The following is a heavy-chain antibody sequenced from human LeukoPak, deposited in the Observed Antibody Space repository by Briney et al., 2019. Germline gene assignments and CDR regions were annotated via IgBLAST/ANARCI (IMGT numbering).Heavy chain of an antibody. CDR3: AKDHIPAAKVSVFDS. CDR1: GFIVSSNY. Sequence: GGSLRLSCAASGFIVSSNYMNWVRQAPGKGLEWVSVIYYGGSTYYADSVKGRFTISRDNSKNTLYLQMNSLRAEDTAVYYCAKDHIPAAKVSVFDSWGQGTLVTVSS. D-gene: IGHD2-2*01. J-gene: IGHJ5*01. CDR2: IYYGGST. V-gene: IGHV3-66*02.